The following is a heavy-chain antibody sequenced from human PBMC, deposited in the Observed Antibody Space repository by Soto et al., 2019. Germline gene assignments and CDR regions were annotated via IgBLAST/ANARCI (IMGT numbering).Heavy chain of an antibody. CDR2: IYWDGDK. J-gene: IGHJ6*02. Sequence: QITLKESSPALVKPTQTLTLTCSFSGFSLSTSAVGVGWIRQPPGKALEWLALIYWDGDKRYSPSLKSRLTITKDTFKNQVVLTMTNMDPVDTATYFCVHSRGSPQYYYYYSLDVWGQGTTVTVSS. CDR3: VHSRGSPQYYYYYSLDV. D-gene: IGHD1-26*01. CDR1: GFSLSTSAVG. V-gene: IGHV2-5*02.